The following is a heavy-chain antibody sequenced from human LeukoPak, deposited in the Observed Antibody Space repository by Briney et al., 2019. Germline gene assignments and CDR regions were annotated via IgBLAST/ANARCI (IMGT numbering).Heavy chain of an antibody. CDR2: IYYSGST. CDR3: ARARVGDDTLILPDAFDI. CDR1: GGSISSYY. V-gene: IGHV4-59*01. D-gene: IGHD3-16*01. Sequence: SETLSLTCTVSGGSISSYYWSWIRQPPGKGLEWIGYIYYSGSTNYNPSLKSRVTISVDTFKNQFSLKLSSVTAADTAVYYCARARVGDDTLILPDAFDIWGQGTMVTVSS. J-gene: IGHJ3*02.